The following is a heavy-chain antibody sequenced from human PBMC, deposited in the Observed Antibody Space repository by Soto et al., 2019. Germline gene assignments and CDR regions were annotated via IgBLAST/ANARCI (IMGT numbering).Heavy chain of an antibody. J-gene: IGHJ2*01. CDR3: SMRCIGGSCYRDWYFDL. Sequence: QVQLVQSGAEVKKPGSSVKVSCKASGGTFSSYTISWVRQAPGQGLEWMGRIIPILGIANYAQKFQGRVTITADKYTRTGNMKLSSLRSENTAVYYCSMRCIGGSCYRDWYFDLWGRGTLVTVSS. V-gene: IGHV1-69*02. CDR2: IIPILGIA. D-gene: IGHD2-15*01. CDR1: GGTFSSYT.